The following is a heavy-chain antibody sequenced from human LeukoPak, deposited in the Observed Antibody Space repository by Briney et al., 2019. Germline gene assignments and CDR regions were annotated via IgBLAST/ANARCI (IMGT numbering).Heavy chain of an antibody. V-gene: IGHV3-21*01. CDR3: ARVVTYGSGSYPDY. J-gene: IGHJ4*02. D-gene: IGHD3-10*01. CDR2: ISSGSSYI. Sequence: GGSLRLSCAASGFTFSSYSMNWVRQAPGKGLEWVSSISSGSSYIYYAESVKGRFTISRDNAKNSLYLQMNSLRAEDTAVYYCARVVTYGSGSYPDYWGQGTLVSVSS. CDR1: GFTFSSYS.